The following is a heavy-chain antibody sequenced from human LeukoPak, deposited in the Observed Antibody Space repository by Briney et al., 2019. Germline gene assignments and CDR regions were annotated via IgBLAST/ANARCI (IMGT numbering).Heavy chain of an antibody. V-gene: IGHV3-9*01. CDR3: AKDRFFWSGSYDS. D-gene: IGHD3-3*01. CDR1: GFTFDDYA. CDR2: ISWNSGRI. Sequence: GGSLRLSCAAPGFTFDDYAMHWVRQAPGKGLEWVSGISWNSGRIAYADSVKGRFTISRDNAKNSLYVQMNSLRDEDTALYYCAKDRFFWSGSYDSWGQGTLVTVSS. J-gene: IGHJ4*02.